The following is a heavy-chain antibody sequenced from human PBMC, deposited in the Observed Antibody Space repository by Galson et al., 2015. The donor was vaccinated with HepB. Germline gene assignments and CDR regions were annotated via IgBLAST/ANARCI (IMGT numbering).Heavy chain of an antibody. CDR2: IWYDGNNK. Sequence: SLRLSCAASGFTFSSYGMHWVRQAPGKGLEWAALIWYDGNNKYYADSVKGRFTISRDNSKNTLFLQLNSLRAEDTAVYYCARETGYSLGYGPDYWGQGTLVTVSS. D-gene: IGHD5-18*01. V-gene: IGHV3-33*01. J-gene: IGHJ4*02. CDR1: GFTFSSYG. CDR3: ARETGYSLGYGPDY.